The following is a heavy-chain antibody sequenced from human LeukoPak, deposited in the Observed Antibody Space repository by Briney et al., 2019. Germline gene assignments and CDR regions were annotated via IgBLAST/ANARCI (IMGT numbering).Heavy chain of an antibody. D-gene: IGHD1/OR15-1a*01. J-gene: IGHJ5*02. CDR1: AYTFSTSW. CDR3: ATVGATGTRWFDP. CDR2: IFPLDSDT. V-gene: IGHV5-51*01. Sequence: GESLKISCKGSAYTFSTSWIAWVRQMPGKGLEWMGIIFPLDSDTRYSPSLQGQVTISVDKSISTAYLQWSSLKTSDTAIYYCATVGATGTRWFDPWGQGTLVTVSS.